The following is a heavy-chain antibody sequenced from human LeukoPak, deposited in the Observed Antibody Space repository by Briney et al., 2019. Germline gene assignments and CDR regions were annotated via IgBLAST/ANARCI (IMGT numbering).Heavy chain of an antibody. J-gene: IGHJ4*02. CDR1: GYTFTGYY. CDR3: ARDRTRTGYSSGWYHDY. CDR2: INPNSGGT. Sequence: GASVKVSCKASGYTFTGYYMHWVRQAPGQGLEWMGWINPNSGGTNYAQKFQGRVTMTRDTSISTAYMELSRLRSDDTDVYYCARDRTRTGYSSGWYHDYWGKGTLVTVSS. V-gene: IGHV1-2*02. D-gene: IGHD6-19*01.